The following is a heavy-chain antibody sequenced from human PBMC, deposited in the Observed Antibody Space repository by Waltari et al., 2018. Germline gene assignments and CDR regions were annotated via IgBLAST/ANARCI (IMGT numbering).Heavy chain of an antibody. CDR3: ATYIGASVGTAAFDV. D-gene: IGHD5-12*01. CDR1: GGSITSNRHY. J-gene: IGHJ3*01. V-gene: IGHV4-39*01. CDR2: ISYTGAT. Sequence: QLQLQESGPGLVKPSETLSLTCAVSGGSITSNRHYWGWLRQPPGQGLEWIGTISYTGATYSSPSLKSRVTISRDTSKNQLSLTLGSVTAADTALYYCATYIGASVGTAAFDVWGQGTMVTVSS.